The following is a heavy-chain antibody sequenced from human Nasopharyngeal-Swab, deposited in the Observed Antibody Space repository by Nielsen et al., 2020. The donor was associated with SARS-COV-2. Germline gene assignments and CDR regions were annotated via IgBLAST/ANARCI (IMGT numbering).Heavy chain of an antibody. CDR3: ARISNSGYDPFDY. Sequence: SETPSLTCTVSSGSISGYSWSWIRQPPGKGLEWIGYISYSGSTNYNPSLKSRVTLSIDTSKNQFSLKLSSMTAADTAVYYCARISNSGYDPFDYWGQGTLVTVSS. V-gene: IGHV4-59*01. J-gene: IGHJ4*02. CDR2: ISYSGST. D-gene: IGHD5-12*01. CDR1: SGSISGYS.